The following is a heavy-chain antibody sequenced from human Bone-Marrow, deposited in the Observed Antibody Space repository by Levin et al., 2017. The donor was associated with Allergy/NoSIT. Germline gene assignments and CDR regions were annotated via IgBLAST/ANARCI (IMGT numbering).Heavy chain of an antibody. Sequence: GGSLRLSCAASGFTFSDYYMSWIRQAPGKGLEWVSYISSSGSTIYYADSVKGRFTISRDNAKNSLYLQMNSLRAEDTAVYYCARDLKFIQLWLRGAPDGWGQGTTVTVSS. J-gene: IGHJ6*02. CDR3: ARDLKFIQLWLRGAPDG. V-gene: IGHV3-11*01. CDR2: ISSSGSTI. D-gene: IGHD5-18*01. CDR1: GFTFSDYY.